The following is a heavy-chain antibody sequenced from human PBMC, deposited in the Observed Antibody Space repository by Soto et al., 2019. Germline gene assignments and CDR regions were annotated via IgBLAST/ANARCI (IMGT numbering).Heavy chain of an antibody. CDR1: GYTFSSYS. Sequence: ASVKVSCKASGYTFSSYSMHWVRQSPGQRLEWMGWINAGYGNTKSSQKFQDRVTISRDTSASTAYMELTSLRSEDTAVYYCARDTGDGTFDFWGQGTLVTVSS. CDR3: ARDTGDGTFDF. J-gene: IGHJ4*02. CDR2: INAGYGNT. D-gene: IGHD7-27*01. V-gene: IGHV1-3*01.